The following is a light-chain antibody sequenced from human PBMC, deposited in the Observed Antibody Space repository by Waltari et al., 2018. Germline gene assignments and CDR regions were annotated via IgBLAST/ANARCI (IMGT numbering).Light chain of an antibody. CDR1: SSDIGGHHY. CDR2: DVN. J-gene: IGLJ2*01. Sequence: QSALTQPASVSGSPGQSITISCTGTSSDIGGHHYVHWYQQKPGEAPKVIIYDVNKRPSGLSNRFSGSKSGNTASLTISGLQAEDEADYYCSSYTSSSTVIFGGGTKLTVL. CDR3: SSYTSSSTVI. V-gene: IGLV2-14*01.